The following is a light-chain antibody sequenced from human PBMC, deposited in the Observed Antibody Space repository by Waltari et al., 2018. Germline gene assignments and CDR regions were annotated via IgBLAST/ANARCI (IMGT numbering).Light chain of an antibody. CDR3: QHHFRLPAT. Sequence: IMLTESPGTLSLSTGERATLSCMASQRISRYLAWYQQKPGQAPRLLIYGASTRATGIPDRFSGSGSGTDFSLTISGLEPEDSAVYYCQHHFRLPATFGQGTKVEIK. J-gene: IGKJ1*01. V-gene: IGKV3-20*01. CDR2: GAS. CDR1: QRISRY.